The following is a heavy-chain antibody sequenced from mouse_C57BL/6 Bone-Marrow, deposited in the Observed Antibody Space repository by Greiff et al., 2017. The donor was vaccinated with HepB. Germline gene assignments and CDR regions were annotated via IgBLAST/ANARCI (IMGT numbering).Heavy chain of an antibody. D-gene: IGHD1-1*01. CDR1: GFTFSDAW. J-gene: IGHJ3*01. CDR2: IRNKANNHAT. CDR3: TRSPYYGQPLFAY. V-gene: IGHV6-6*01. Sequence: EVKVEESGGGLVQPGGSMKLSCAASGFTFSDAWMDWVRQSPEKGLEWVAEIRNKANNHATYYAESVKGRFTISRDDSKSSVYLQMNSLRAEDTGIYYCTRSPYYGQPLFAYWGQGTLVTVSA.